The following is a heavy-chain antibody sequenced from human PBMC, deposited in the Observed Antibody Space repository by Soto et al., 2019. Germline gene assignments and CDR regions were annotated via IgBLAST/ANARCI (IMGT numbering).Heavy chain of an antibody. J-gene: IGHJ6*02. D-gene: IGHD1-26*01. V-gene: IGHV5-10-1*01. CDR3: AXRTTVGATHYYYYGMDV. CDR1: GYSFTIYW. CDR2: IDPSDSYT. Sequence: PGESLKISCKGSGYSFTIYWISWVRQMPGKGLEWMGRIDPSDSYTNYSPSFQGHVTIPADKSISTAYLQWSSPKASDTAMYYCAXRTTVGATHYYYYGMDVWGQGTTVTVSS.